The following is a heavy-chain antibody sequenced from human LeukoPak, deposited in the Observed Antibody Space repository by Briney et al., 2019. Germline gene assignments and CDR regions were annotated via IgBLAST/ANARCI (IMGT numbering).Heavy chain of an antibody. D-gene: IGHD5-24*01. V-gene: IGHV1-2*02. CDR2: INPNSGGT. Sequence: ASVKVSCKASGYTFTGYYMHWVRQAPGQGLEWMGWINPNSGGTNYAQKFQGRVTMTRDTSISTAYMELSRLRSDDTAVYYCARDKLEGSTNPDYWGQGTLVTVSS. J-gene: IGHJ4*02. CDR1: GYTFTGYY. CDR3: ARDKLEGSTNPDY.